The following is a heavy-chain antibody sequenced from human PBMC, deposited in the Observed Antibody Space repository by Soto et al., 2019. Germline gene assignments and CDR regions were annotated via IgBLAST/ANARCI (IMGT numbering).Heavy chain of an antibody. D-gene: IGHD3-3*01. Sequence: ETLSLTCTVSGVSISSYYWSWIRQPPGKGLEWIGYIYYSGSTNYNPSLKSRVTISVDTSKNQFSLKLSSVTAADTAVYYCARVSYDFWSGYSERWFDPWGQGTLVTVSS. V-gene: IGHV4-59*01. J-gene: IGHJ5*02. CDR3: ARVSYDFWSGYSERWFDP. CDR1: GVSISSYY. CDR2: IYYSGST.